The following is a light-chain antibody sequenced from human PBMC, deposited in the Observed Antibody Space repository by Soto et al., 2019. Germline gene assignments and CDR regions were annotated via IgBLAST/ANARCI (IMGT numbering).Light chain of an antibody. V-gene: IGLV2-14*01. CDR2: EVT. CDR3: SSYTTSGTWV. CDR1: SSDVGGYKY. J-gene: IGLJ3*02. Sequence: QSALTQPASVSGPPGQSITISCTGTSSDVGGYKYVYWYQKYPGKAPKLMIYEVTNRPSGVSSCFSGSKSGNTASLTISGLQTADESDYYCSSYTTSGTWVFGGGTQLTVL.